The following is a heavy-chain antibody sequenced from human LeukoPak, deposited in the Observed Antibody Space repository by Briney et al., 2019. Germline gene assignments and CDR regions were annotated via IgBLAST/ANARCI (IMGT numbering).Heavy chain of an antibody. CDR2: ISSSSSYI. Sequence: PGGSLRLSCAASGFTFSSYSMDWVRQAPGKGLEWVSSISSSSSYIYYADSVKGRFTISRDNAKNSLYLQMNSLRAEDTAVYYCARDKGGEWYGDYGPVSDFQHWGQGTLVTVSS. CDR1: GFTFSSYS. V-gene: IGHV3-21*01. CDR3: ARDKGGEWYGDYGPVSDFQH. J-gene: IGHJ1*01. D-gene: IGHD4-17*01.